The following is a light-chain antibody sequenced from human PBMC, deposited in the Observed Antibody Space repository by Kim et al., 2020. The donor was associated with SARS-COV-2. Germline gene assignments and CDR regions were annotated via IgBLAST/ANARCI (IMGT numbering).Light chain of an antibody. CDR1: QRVSCY. V-gene: IGKV1-39*01. Sequence: VVDRGTITCRASQRVSCYVNWYQQKADKAPKLLIFAASSLQVGVPSRFTGSGSGTDFTLTTISLQPEDFATSYCQQPYSAPQITFGQGTRLEIK. J-gene: IGKJ5*01. CDR2: AAS. CDR3: QQPYSAPQIT.